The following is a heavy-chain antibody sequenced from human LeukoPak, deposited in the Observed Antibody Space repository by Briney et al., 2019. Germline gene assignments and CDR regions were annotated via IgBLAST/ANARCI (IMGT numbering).Heavy chain of an antibody. J-gene: IGHJ3*02. V-gene: IGHV3-74*01. CDR1: GFTFTGYW. CDR3: ARGGSPPEALGDAFDI. D-gene: IGHD1-26*01. CDR2: IKSDGSST. Sequence: GGSLRLSCAASGFTFTGYWMHWVRQAPGKGLVWVSRIKSDGSSTSYADSVKGRFTLSRDNAKNTLYLQMNSLRAEDTAVYYCARGGSPPEALGDAFDIWGQGRMVTVSS.